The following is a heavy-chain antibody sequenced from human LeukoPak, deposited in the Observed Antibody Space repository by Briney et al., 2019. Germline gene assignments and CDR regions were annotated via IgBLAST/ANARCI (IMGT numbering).Heavy chain of an antibody. CDR1: GGTFSSYA. Sequence: SVKVSCKASGGTFSSYAISWVRQAPGQGLEWMGGIIPIFGTANYAQKFQGRVTITADKSTSTAYMELSSLRSEDTAVYYCAGPDTAMVNYYYYYMDVWGKGTTVTVSS. D-gene: IGHD5-18*01. CDR3: AGPDTAMVNYYYYYMDV. V-gene: IGHV1-69*06. J-gene: IGHJ6*03. CDR2: IIPIFGTA.